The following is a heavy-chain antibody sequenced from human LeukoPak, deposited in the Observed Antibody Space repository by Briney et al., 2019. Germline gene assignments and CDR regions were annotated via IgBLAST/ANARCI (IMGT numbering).Heavy chain of an antibody. D-gene: IGHD6-19*01. V-gene: IGHV1-69*04. Sequence: VKVSCKASGGTFSSYAISWVRQAPGQGLEWMGRIIPIFGVANYAQKFQGRVTITADKSTSTAYMELSSLRSEDTAVYYCARVSANSSGWDTFYYGMDVWGQGTTVTVSS. J-gene: IGHJ6*02. CDR2: IIPIFGVA. CDR1: GGTFSSYA. CDR3: ARVSANSSGWDTFYYGMDV.